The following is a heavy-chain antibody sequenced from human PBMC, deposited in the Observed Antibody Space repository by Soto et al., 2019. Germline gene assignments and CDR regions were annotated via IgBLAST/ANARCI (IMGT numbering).Heavy chain of an antibody. CDR3: ARESEDLTSNFGY. CDR1: GFTFTRYS. CDR2: ISSTTNYI. Sequence: GGSLRLSCAASGFTFTRYSMTWVRQATGKGLEWVSSISSTTNYIYYGDSMKGRFTISRDNAKNSLYLEMNSLRAEDTAVYYCARESEDLTSNFGYWGQGTLGTVSS. J-gene: IGHJ4*02. V-gene: IGHV3-21*06.